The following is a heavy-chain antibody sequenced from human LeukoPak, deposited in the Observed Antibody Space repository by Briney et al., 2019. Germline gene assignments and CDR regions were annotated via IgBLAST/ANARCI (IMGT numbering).Heavy chain of an antibody. CDR1: GGSISSNSYY. CDR3: ARWRTAKTAFDY. Sequence: SETLSLTCTVSGGSISSNSYYWGWIRQPPGKGLEWLGSIYFSGSPYYNPSLKSRVTMSVDTSKNQFSLKVSSVTAADTAVYYCARWRTAKTAFDYWGQGTLVTVSS. V-gene: IGHV4-39*01. J-gene: IGHJ4*02. D-gene: IGHD2-21*02. CDR2: IYFSGSP.